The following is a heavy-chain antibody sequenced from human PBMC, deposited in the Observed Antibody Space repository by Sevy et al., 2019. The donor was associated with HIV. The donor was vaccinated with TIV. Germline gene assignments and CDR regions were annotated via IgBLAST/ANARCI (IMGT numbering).Heavy chain of an antibody. V-gene: IGHV4-59*01. Sequence: SETLSLTCTVSGGSISSYYWSWIRQPPGKGLEWIGYIYYSGTTNYNPSLKSRVTISVDTSKNQFSLKLSSVTAADTAVYYCASARYDFWSGYYFDYWGQGTLVTVSS. CDR2: IYYSGTT. J-gene: IGHJ4*02. CDR3: ASARYDFWSGYYFDY. D-gene: IGHD3-3*01. CDR1: GGSISSYY.